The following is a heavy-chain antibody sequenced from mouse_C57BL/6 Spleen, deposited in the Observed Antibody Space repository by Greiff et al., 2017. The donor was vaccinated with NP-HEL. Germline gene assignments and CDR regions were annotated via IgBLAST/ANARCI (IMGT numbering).Heavy chain of an antibody. V-gene: IGHV1-80*01. CDR1: GYAFSSYW. J-gene: IGHJ3*01. CDR3: ARGREFITTVEAWFAY. D-gene: IGHD1-1*01. Sequence: QVQLQQSGAELVKPGASVKISCKASGYAFSSYWMNWVKQRPGKGLEWIGKIYPGDGVTNYNGKFKGKATLTAAKSSSTAYMPLSSLTSEDSAVYYCARGREFITTVEAWFAYWGQGTLVTVSA. CDR2: IYPGDGVT.